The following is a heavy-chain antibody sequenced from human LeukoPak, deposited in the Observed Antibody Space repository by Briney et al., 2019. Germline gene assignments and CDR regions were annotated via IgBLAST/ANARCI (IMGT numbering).Heavy chain of an antibody. D-gene: IGHD3-3*01. V-gene: IGHV4-30-4*08. CDR3: ARDFWSGSAFDI. CDR1: GGSISSYY. CDR2: FYYTGSS. J-gene: IGHJ3*02. Sequence: SETLSLTCTVSGGSISSYYWSWIRQPPGKGLEWIGYFYYTGSSYYTPSLKSRVAMSVDTSKNQFSLKLSSVTAADTAVYYCARDFWSGSAFDIWGQGTMVTVSS.